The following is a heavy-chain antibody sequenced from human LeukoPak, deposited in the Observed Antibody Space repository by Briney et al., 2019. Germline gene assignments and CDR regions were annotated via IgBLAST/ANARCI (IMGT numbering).Heavy chain of an antibody. V-gene: IGHV5-51*01. CDR1: GYSFTSYW. CDR3: ARLADTVVPGSGKHFDY. CDR2: IYPGDSDT. D-gene: IGHD2-2*01. Sequence: GESLKISCKGSGYSFTSYWIGWVRQMPGKGLEWMGIIYPGDSDTRYSPSFQGQVTISANKSISTAYLQWSSLKASDTAMYYCARLADTVVPGSGKHFDYWGQGTLVTVSS. J-gene: IGHJ4*02.